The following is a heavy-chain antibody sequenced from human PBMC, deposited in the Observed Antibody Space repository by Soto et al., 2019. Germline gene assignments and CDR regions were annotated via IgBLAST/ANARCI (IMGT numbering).Heavy chain of an antibody. V-gene: IGHV1-18*01. CDR2: ISAYNGHT. J-gene: IGHJ4*02. CDR1: GYTFTSYG. CDR3: ARDNGYESDS. D-gene: IGHD5-12*01. Sequence: QVQLVQSGAEVKKPGASVKVSCKASGYTFTSYGISWVRQAPGQGLEWMGWISAYNGHTNYAQKLQGRVTMTTATFARPADMELGSPRSGETAVSSCARDNGYESDSWGQGTLVTVSS.